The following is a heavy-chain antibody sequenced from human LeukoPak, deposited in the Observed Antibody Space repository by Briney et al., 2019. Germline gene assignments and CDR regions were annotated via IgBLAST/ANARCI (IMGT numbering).Heavy chain of an antibody. CDR3: TSGSYYIFDY. V-gene: IGHV3-33*01. Sequence: PGGSLRLSCAASGFTFSSYGMHWVRQAPGKGLEWVAVIWYDGSSKYYADSVKGRFAISRDNSKSTLYLQMNSLRAEDTAVYYCTSGSYYIFDYWGQGTLVTVSS. CDR1: GFTFSSYG. D-gene: IGHD1-26*01. CDR2: IWYDGSSK. J-gene: IGHJ4*02.